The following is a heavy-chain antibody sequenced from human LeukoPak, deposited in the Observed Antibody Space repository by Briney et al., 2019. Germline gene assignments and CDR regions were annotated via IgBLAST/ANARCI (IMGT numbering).Heavy chain of an antibody. CDR2: FYHSGTT. J-gene: IGHJ3*02. V-gene: IGHV4-39*01. CDR1: GGSITRVSRY. CDR3: ARQLRCNWRPHAFDI. D-gene: IGHD1-1*01. Sequence: PSETLSLPCTVPGGSITRVSRYWGWIRQPPGTGLEWICNFYHSGTTYYNPSLKSLVTIFVDTSKNQFSLKLISVTAADAAMYYCARQLRCNWRPHAFDIWGQGTMLTVSS.